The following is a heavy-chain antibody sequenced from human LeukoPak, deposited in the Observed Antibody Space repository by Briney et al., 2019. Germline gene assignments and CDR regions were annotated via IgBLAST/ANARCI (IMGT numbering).Heavy chain of an antibody. CDR3: AGTGGYSYGYSEYYFDY. V-gene: IGHV4-39*01. CDR2: IYYSGST. D-gene: IGHD5-18*01. CDR1: GGSISSSSYY. J-gene: IGHJ4*02. Sequence: PSETLSLTCTVSGGSISSSSYYWGWIRQPPGKGLEWIGSIYYSGSTYYNPSLKSRVTISLDTSKNQFSLKLSSVTAADTAVYYCAGTGGYSYGYSEYYFDYWGQGTLVTVSS.